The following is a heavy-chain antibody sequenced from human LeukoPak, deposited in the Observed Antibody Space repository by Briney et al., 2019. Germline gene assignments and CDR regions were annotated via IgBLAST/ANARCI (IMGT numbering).Heavy chain of an antibody. V-gene: IGHV4-4*02. CDR3: ARAGDSANYYYYYMDV. CDR2: IYRSGNT. J-gene: IGHJ6*03. CDR1: GGSISSNNW. Sequence: SGTLSLTCAVSGGSISSNNWWNWVRQSPGKGLEWIGEIYRSGNTNYNPSLKSRVTISVDKSKNQFSLKLSSVTAADTAVYYCARAGDSANYYYYYMDVWGKGTTVTVSS.